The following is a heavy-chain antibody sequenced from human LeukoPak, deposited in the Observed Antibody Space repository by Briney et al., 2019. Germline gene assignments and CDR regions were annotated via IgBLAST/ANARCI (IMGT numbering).Heavy chain of an antibody. CDR3: ARGRVQYYFGSGSQGWFDP. Sequence: PSETLSLTCAAYGGSFSGYYWNWIRQSPGMGLEWIGEINHSGSTNYNPSLKSRVTISVDTPKNQFSLRLTSVTAADTAVYYCARGRVQYYFGSGSQGWFDPWGQGTLVTVPS. CDR1: GGSFSGYY. J-gene: IGHJ5*02. V-gene: IGHV4-34*01. CDR2: INHSGST. D-gene: IGHD3-10*01.